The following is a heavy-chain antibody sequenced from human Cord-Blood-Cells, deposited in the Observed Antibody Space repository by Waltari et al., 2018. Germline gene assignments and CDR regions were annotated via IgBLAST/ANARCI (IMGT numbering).Heavy chain of an antibody. CDR3: ASYGSGSYYFDY. D-gene: IGHD3-10*01. V-gene: IGHV3-7*01. CDR2: IKQDGSEK. Sequence: EVQLVESGGGLVQPGGSLRLSCAASGFTFSSYWMSWVRQAPGKGLEWVANIKQDGSEKYYGYSVKGRFTISRYNAKNSLYLQMNSLRAEDTAVYYCASYGSGSYYFDYWGQGTLVTVSS. J-gene: IGHJ4*02. CDR1: GFTFSSYW.